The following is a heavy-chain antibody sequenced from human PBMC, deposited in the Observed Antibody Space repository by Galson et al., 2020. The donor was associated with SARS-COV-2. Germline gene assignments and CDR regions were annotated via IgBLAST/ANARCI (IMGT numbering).Heavy chain of an antibody. CDR3: ARDQHDGPFDY. Sequence: SETLSLTCTVSGGSVSSGSYYWSWIRQPPGKGLEWIGYIYYSGSTNYNPSLKSRVTISVDTSKNQFSLKLSSVTAADTAVYYCARDQHDGPFDYWGQGTLVTVSS. CDR2: IYYSGST. D-gene: IGHD1-1*01. V-gene: IGHV4-61*01. CDR1: GGSVSSGSYY. J-gene: IGHJ4*02.